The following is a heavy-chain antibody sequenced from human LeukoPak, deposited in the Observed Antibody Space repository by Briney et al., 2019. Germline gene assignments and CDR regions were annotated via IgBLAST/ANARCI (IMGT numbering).Heavy chain of an antibody. J-gene: IGHJ6*03. V-gene: IGHV4-34*01. D-gene: IGHD3-9*01. CDR3: ARYDILTGNVGYYYYYMDV. Sequence: PSETLSLTCAVYGGPFSGYYWSWLPKPPGKGLEGIGEINHSGSPNYNPPLESPITISVNPPQNQFSLKLSSVTAADTAVYYCARYDILTGNVGYYYYYMDVWGKGTTVTVSS. CDR1: GGPFSGYY. CDR2: INHSGSP.